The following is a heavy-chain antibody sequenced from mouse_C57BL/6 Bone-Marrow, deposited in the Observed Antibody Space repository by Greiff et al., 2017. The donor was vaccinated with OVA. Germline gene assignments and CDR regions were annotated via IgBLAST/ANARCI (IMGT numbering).Heavy chain of an antibody. Sequence: QVQLQQSGAELARPGASVKLSCKASGYTFTSYGISWVKQRTGQGLEWIGEIYPRSGNTYYNEKFKGKATLTADKSSSTAYMELRSLTSEDSAVYFCARRIYYGNHWYFDVWGTGTTVTVSS. CDR2: IYPRSGNT. J-gene: IGHJ1*03. V-gene: IGHV1-81*01. CDR3: ARRIYYGNHWYFDV. D-gene: IGHD2-1*01. CDR1: GYTFTSYG.